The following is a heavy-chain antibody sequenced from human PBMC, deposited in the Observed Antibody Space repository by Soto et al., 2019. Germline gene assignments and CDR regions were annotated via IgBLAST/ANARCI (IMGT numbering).Heavy chain of an antibody. D-gene: IGHD1-26*01. V-gene: IGHV3-23*01. CDR2: ISGNDGST. J-gene: IGHJ6*02. CDR3: AKEGSGCYLPYYGMGV. CDR1: GFPFSSYA. Sequence: GGSLRLSCAASGFPFSSYAMSWVRQAPGKGLEWVSAISGNDGSTYCADSVKGRFTISRDNSKNTLFLQMNSLRAEDTAVYYCAKEGSGCYLPYYGMGVWGQGTTVTVSS.